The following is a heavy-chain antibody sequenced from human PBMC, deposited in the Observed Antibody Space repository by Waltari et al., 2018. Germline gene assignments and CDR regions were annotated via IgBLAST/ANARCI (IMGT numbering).Heavy chain of an antibody. D-gene: IGHD1-26*01. CDR1: GFTFSSYA. Sequence: VQLVESGGGLVQPGGSLRLSCAASGFTFSSYAMSWVRQAPGKGLEWVAVIWYDGSNKYYADSVKGRFTISRDNSKNTLYLQMNSLRAEDTAVYYCARDGGSYQHFDYWGQGTLVTVSS. J-gene: IGHJ4*02. CDR3: ARDGGSYQHFDY. V-gene: IGHV3-33*08. CDR2: IWYDGSNK.